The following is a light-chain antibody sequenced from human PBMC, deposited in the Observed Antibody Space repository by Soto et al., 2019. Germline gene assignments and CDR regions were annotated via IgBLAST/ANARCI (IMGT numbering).Light chain of an antibody. CDR1: SSDVGGYKY. Sequence: QSALTQPASVSGSPGQSITISCTGTSSDVGGYKYVSWYQQHPDKAPKLIIFEVSNRPSGVSNRFSGSKSGNTASLTISGLQAEDEAYYYCWSYAGNTIFVFGGGTKVTVL. J-gene: IGLJ2*01. CDR3: WSYAGNTIFV. V-gene: IGLV2-14*01. CDR2: EVS.